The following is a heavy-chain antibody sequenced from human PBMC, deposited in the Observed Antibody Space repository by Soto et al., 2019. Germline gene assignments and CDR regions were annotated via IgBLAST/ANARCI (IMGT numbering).Heavy chain of an antibody. CDR2: ISYDGSNK. V-gene: IGHV3-30*18. CDR1: GFTFSSYG. J-gene: IGHJ6*02. CDR3: AKDHGYSGYDTYYYYYGMDV. D-gene: IGHD5-12*01. Sequence: PWGSLRLSCSASGFTFSSYGMHWVRQAPGKGLEWVAVISYDGSNKYYADSVKGRFTISRDNSKNTLYLQMNSLRAEDTAVYYCAKDHGYSGYDTYYYYYGMDVWGQGTTVTVSS.